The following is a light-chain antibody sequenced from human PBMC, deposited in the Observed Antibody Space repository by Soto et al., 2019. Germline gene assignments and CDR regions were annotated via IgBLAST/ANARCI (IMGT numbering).Light chain of an antibody. CDR3: QQYASSRTWT. Sequence: EIVFTQSPGTLSFSPGERATLSCRASQSVTSNYLAWYQQKPGQSPRLLIYGASIRATGIPGRFSGSGSGTDFTLTISRLEPEDSAVYYCQQYASSRTWTFGQGTKV. CDR2: GAS. J-gene: IGKJ1*01. V-gene: IGKV3-20*01. CDR1: QSVTSNY.